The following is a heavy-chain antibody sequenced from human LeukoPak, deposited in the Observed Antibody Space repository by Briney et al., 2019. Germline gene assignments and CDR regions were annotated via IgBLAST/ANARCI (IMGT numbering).Heavy chain of an antibody. CDR2: INHSGST. D-gene: IGHD3-3*01. Sequence: SETLSLTCAVYGGSFSGYYWSWIRQPPGKGLEWIGEINHSGSTNYNPSLKSRVTILVDTSKNQFSLKLSSVTAADTAVYYCASVSGRITIFGVTKNWFDPWGQGTLVTVSS. CDR1: GGSFSGYY. V-gene: IGHV4-34*01. J-gene: IGHJ5*02. CDR3: ASVSGRITIFGVTKNWFDP.